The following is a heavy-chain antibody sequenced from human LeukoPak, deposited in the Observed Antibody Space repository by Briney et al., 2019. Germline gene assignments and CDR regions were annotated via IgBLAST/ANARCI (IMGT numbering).Heavy chain of an antibody. Sequence: ASVKVSCKASGYTFTSYDINWVRQATGQGLEWMGWMNPNSGNTGYAQKFQGRVTITRNTSISTAYMELSSLRSEDTAFYYCAKDGRWLQLEYYFDYWGQGTLVTVSS. CDR3: AKDGRWLQLEYYFDY. CDR2: MNPNSGNT. V-gene: IGHV1-8*03. J-gene: IGHJ4*02. D-gene: IGHD5-24*01. CDR1: GYTFTSYD.